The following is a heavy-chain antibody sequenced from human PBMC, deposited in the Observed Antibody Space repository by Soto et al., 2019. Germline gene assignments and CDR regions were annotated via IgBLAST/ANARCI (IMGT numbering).Heavy chain of an antibody. J-gene: IGHJ3*02. CDR1: GLTFSSYS. CDR2: ISSSSSTI. V-gene: IGHV3-48*02. CDR3: ASGGEYGDYIVAYDAFDI. Sequence: EVQLVESGGGLVQPGGSLRLSCAASGLTFSSYSMNWVRQAPGKGLEWVSYISSSSSTIYYADSVKGRFTISRDNAKNSLYLQMNSLRDEDTAVYYCASGGEYGDYIVAYDAFDIWGQGTMVTVSS. D-gene: IGHD4-17*01.